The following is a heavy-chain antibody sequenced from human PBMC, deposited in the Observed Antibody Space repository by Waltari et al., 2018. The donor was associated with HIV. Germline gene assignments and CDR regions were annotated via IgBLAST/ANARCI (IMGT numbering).Heavy chain of an antibody. J-gene: IGHJ4*02. CDR1: GGSITNYY. V-gene: IGHV4-59*01. Sequence: QVHMQESGPALVKPSATLSLTCTVSGGSITNYYWAWVRQPPGKALEWIGHIYYTGTTKYSPSLKSRVTISRDTSKNQFSLRLTSATAADTAVYYCARLEWNPSYFLDYWGQGMLVTVSP. CDR3: ARLEWNPSYFLDY. CDR2: IYYTGTT. D-gene: IGHD3-3*01.